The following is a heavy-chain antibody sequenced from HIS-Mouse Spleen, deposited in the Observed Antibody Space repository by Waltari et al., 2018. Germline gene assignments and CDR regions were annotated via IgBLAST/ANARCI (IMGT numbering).Heavy chain of an antibody. Sequence: QLQLQESGPGLVKPSETLSLTCTVSGGSISSSSYYWGWIRQPPGKGLEWIGSIYYSGSTYYNPSLKSRVTISLDPSKNQFSLKLSSVTAADTAVYYCAREIPYSSSWYDWYFDLWGRGTLVTVSS. V-gene: IGHV4-39*07. CDR1: GGSISSSSYY. J-gene: IGHJ2*01. D-gene: IGHD6-13*01. CDR3: AREIPYSSSWYDWYFDL. CDR2: IYYSGST.